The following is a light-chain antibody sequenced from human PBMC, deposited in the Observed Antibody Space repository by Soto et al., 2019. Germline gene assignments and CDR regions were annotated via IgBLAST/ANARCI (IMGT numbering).Light chain of an antibody. CDR3: LLYMGSGNWV. Sequence: QAVVTQEPPFSVSPGGTVTLTCGLSSGSVSTSYYPSWYQQTPGQAPRTLIYSTNTRSSGVPDRFSGSILGNKAALTITGAQADDESDYYCLLYMGSGNWVFGGGTKLTVL. CDR2: STN. CDR1: SGSVSTSYY. V-gene: IGLV8-61*01. J-gene: IGLJ3*02.